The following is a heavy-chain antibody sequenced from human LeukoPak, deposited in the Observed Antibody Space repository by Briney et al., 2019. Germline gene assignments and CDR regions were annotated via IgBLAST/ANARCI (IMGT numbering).Heavy chain of an antibody. Sequence: GASVKVSSKASGYIFTKYVVHWVRQAPGQRPEWMGWIKAGNGDTKYSQNFQDRLTITRDTSASTVYMELSSLTSEDTALYYCARDDCGDTCYPGGYWGQGTLVTVSS. CDR2: IKAGNGDT. D-gene: IGHD2-21*01. V-gene: IGHV1-3*01. CDR1: GYIFTKYV. J-gene: IGHJ4*02. CDR3: ARDDCGDTCYPGGY.